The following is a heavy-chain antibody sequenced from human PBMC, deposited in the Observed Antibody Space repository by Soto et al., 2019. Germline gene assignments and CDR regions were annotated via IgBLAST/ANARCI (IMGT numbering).Heavy chain of an antibody. D-gene: IGHD3-3*01. CDR2: IVPIFGTA. J-gene: IGHJ6*02. V-gene: IGHV1-69*13. CDR1: GGTFSSYA. Sequence: SVKVSCKASGGTFSSYAISWVRQAPGQGLEWMGGIVPIFGTANYAQKFQGRVTITADESTSTAYMELSSLRSEDTAVYYCARDRGVYYDFWSGYYTSRNYYGMDVWGQGTTVTVSS. CDR3: ARDRGVYYDFWSGYYTSRNYYGMDV.